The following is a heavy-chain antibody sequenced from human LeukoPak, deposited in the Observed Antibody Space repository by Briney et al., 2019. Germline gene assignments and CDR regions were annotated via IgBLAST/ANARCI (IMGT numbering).Heavy chain of an antibody. D-gene: IGHD6-19*01. CDR1: GYTITTYG. J-gene: IGHJ6*02. V-gene: IGHV1-18*01. CDR3: ARGQSSVGGDYYYYFGMDV. CDR2: ISAYNGVS. Sequence: ASVKVSCKASGYTITTYGINWVRQAPGQGLERMGWISAYNGVSKYAQKFQGRVTMTTETSTTTAYVELRSLRSDDTAVYFCARGQSSVGGDYYYYFGMDVWGQGTTVTVSS.